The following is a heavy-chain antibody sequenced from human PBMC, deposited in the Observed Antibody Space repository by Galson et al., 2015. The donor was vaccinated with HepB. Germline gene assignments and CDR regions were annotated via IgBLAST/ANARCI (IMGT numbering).Heavy chain of an antibody. CDR1: GFTFSSYG. CDR3: AKDLRDSSGLWGGDY. J-gene: IGHJ4*02. Sequence: SLRLSCAASGFTFSSYGMHWVRQAPGKGLEWVAVISYDGSNKYYADSVKGRFTISRDNSKNTLYLQMNSLRAEDTAVYYCAKDLRDSSGLWGGDYWGQGTLVTVSS. CDR2: ISYDGSNK. V-gene: IGHV3-30*18. D-gene: IGHD6-19*01.